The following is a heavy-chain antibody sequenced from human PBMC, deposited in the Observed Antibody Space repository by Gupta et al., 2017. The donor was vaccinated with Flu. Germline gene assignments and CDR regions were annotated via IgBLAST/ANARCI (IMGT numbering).Heavy chain of an antibody. CDR2: ISYSGST. CDR3: ARGLDILTGYYYFDY. Sequence: QPPGKGLEWIGYISYSGSTNYNPSLKSRVTISLDTSKNQFSLRLSSVTAADTAVYYCARGLDILTGYYYFDYWGQGTLVTVSS. J-gene: IGHJ4*02. D-gene: IGHD3-9*01. V-gene: IGHV4-59*01.